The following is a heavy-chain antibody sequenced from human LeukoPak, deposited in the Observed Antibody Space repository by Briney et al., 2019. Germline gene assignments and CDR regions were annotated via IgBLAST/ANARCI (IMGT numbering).Heavy chain of an antibody. CDR1: GFTVSSNY. D-gene: IGHD6-13*01. CDR3: AKSTSSWERVDY. Sequence: GGSLRLSCAASGFTVSSNYMSWVRQAPGKGLEWVSSISGNSGRTYYADSVKGRFSISRDNSNNTLYLQMNSLRAEDAAVYYCAKSTSSWERVDYWGQGTLVTVSS. V-gene: IGHV3-23*01. J-gene: IGHJ4*02. CDR2: ISGNSGRT.